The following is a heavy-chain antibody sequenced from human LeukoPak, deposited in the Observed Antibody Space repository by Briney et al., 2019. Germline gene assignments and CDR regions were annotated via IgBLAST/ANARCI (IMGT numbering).Heavy chain of an antibody. D-gene: IGHD3-3*01. J-gene: IGHJ3*02. Sequence: ASVKVSCKASGYTFTSYDINWVRQATGQGLEWMGWMNPNSGNTGYAQKFQGRVTITRNTSISTAYMELSSLRSEDTAVYYCARAPHLRFLEWLPVDAFDIWGQGTMVTVSS. V-gene: IGHV1-8*03. CDR2: MNPNSGNT. CDR3: ARAPHLRFLEWLPVDAFDI. CDR1: GYTFTSYD.